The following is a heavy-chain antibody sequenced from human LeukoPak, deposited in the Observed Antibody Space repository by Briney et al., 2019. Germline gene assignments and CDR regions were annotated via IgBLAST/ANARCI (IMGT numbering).Heavy chain of an antibody. Sequence: GASVKVSSKASGGTFSSYAISWVRQAPVQGLEWMGGIIPIFGTANYAQKFQGRVTITTDESTSTAYMELSSLRSEDTAVYYCARHLGGGTNGVEGGIRFDPWGQGTLVTVSS. CDR2: IIPIFGTA. V-gene: IGHV1-69*05. J-gene: IGHJ5*02. CDR1: GGTFSSYA. CDR3: ARHLGGGTNGVEGGIRFDP. D-gene: IGHD2-8*01.